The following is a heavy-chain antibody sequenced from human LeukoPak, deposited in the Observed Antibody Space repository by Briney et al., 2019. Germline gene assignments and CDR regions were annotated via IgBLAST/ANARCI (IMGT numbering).Heavy chain of an antibody. CDR2: IYYSGST. CDR3: ARIPTNAVPAAHNGFDI. D-gene: IGHD2-2*01. V-gene: IGHV4-39*01. Sequence: SETLSLTCTVSGGSISSSSYYWGWIRQPPGKVLEWIGSIYYSGSTYYNPSLRSRVTMSVDTSKNQFSLKLSSVTAADTALYFCARIPTNAVPAAHNGFDIWGQGTMVTVSS. J-gene: IGHJ3*02. CDR1: GGSISSSSYY.